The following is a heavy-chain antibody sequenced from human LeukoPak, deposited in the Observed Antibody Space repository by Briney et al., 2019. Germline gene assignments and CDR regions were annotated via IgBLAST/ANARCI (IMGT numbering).Heavy chain of an antibody. Sequence: SETLSLTCTVSGGSISSYYWSWIRQPPGKGLEWIGYIYYSGSTNYNPSLKGRVTISVDTSKNQFSLKLSSVTAADTAVYYCARLDGTYSSGWYEDYWGQGTLVTVSS. CDR2: IYYSGST. J-gene: IGHJ4*02. D-gene: IGHD6-19*01. CDR3: ARLDGTYSSGWYEDY. V-gene: IGHV4-59*08. CDR1: GGSISSYY.